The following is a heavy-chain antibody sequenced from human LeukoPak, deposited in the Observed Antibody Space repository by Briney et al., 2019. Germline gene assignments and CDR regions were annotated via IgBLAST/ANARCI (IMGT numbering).Heavy chain of an antibody. J-gene: IGHJ6*03. CDR3: ARGRTGYQLLPTKKDYSYYYVDV. V-gene: IGHV4-34*01. D-gene: IGHD2-2*01. CDR1: GGSFSGYY. CDR2: INHSGST. Sequence: SETLSLTCAVYGGSFSGYYWSWIRQPPGKGLEWIGEINHSGSTNYNPSLKSRVTISVGTSKNQFSLKLRSVTAADRAVYYCARGRTGYQLLPTKKDYSYYYVDVWDKGTTVTVSS.